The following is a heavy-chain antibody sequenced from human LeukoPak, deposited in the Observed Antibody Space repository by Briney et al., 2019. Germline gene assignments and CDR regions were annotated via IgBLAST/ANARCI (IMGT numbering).Heavy chain of an antibody. J-gene: IGHJ1*01. CDR1: GFTFSSYW. Sequence: PGGSLRLSCAASGFTFSSYWMHWLRQAPGQGLVWVSGTNTDGSSTMYADSVKGRFTIARDNAKNTLYLQMNSLRAEDTAVYYCYGANAEHWGQGTLVTVSS. CDR3: YGANAEH. D-gene: IGHD4-23*01. CDR2: TNTDGSST. V-gene: IGHV3-74*03.